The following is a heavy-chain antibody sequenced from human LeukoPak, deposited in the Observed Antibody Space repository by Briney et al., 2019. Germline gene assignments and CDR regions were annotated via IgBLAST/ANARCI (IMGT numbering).Heavy chain of an antibody. J-gene: IGHJ4*02. CDR2: ISCDGGST. CDR1: GFTFDDYT. Sequence: GGSLRLSCAASGFTFDDYTMHWVRQAPGKGLEWVSLISCDGGSTYYADSVKGRFTISRDNSKNSLYLQMNSLRTEDTALYYCAKDSRLLWFGGYFDYWGQGTLVTVSS. V-gene: IGHV3-43*01. CDR3: AKDSRLLWFGGYFDY. D-gene: IGHD3-10*01.